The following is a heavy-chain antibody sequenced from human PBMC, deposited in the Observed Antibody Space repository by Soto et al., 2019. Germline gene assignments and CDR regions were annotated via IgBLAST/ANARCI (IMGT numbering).Heavy chain of an antibody. J-gene: IGHJ6*02. CDR3: ARLQRSQYYYYGMDV. CDR2: IYYSGST. CDR1: GGSLSSSSYY. V-gene: IGHV4-39*01. Sequence: PLETLSLTCTVSGGSLSSSSYYRGWVRQPPGKGLEWIGSIYYSGSTYYNPSLKSRVTISVDTSKNQFSLKLSSVTAADMAGYYCARLQRSQYYYYGMDVWGQGTTVTVSS.